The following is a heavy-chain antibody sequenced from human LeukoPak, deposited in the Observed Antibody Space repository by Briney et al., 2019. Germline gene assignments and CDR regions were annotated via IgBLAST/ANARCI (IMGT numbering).Heavy chain of an antibody. CDR3: ARDHNYAFDN. D-gene: IGHD1-1*01. V-gene: IGHV3-48*04. CDR1: GFPFNDYS. Sequence: PGGSLRLSCAASGFPFNDYSMNWVRQAPGKRLEWISYIGISSGNTKYADSVKGRFTISGDNAKNSLYLQMNNLRVEDTAVYYCARDHNYAFDNWGQGTLVTVSS. J-gene: IGHJ4*02. CDR2: IGISSGNT.